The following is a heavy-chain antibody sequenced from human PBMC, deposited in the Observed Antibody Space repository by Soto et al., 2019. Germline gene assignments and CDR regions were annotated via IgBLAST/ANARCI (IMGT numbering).Heavy chain of an antibody. J-gene: IGHJ6*02. Sequence: PSETLSLTCTVSGGSISSYYWSWIRQPPGKGLEWIGYIYYSGSTNYNPSLKSRVTISVDTSKNQFSLKLSSVTAADTAVYYCARFQNFWSGYSSDYYGMDVWGQGTTVTVSS. CDR2: IYYSGST. CDR1: GGSISSYY. D-gene: IGHD3-3*01. V-gene: IGHV4-59*01. CDR3: ARFQNFWSGYSSDYYGMDV.